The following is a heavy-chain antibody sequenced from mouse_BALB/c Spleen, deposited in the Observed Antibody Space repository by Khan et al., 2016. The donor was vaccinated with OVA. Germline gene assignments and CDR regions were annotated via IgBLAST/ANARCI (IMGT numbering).Heavy chain of an antibody. J-gene: IGHJ3*01. Sequence: VQLQQSGAELVRSGASVKLSCTASGFNIKDYYLHWVKQRPKQGLEWIGWIAPENGDTEYAPKFQGKATMTADTSSNTAYLQLSSLTSEDTAVYYCNRADGRFAYWGQGTLVTVSA. D-gene: IGHD3-3*01. CDR3: NRADGRFAY. CDR1: GFNIKDYY. CDR2: IAPENGDT. V-gene: IGHV14-4*02.